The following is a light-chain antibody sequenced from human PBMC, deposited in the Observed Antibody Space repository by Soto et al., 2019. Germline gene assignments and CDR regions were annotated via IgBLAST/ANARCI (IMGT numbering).Light chain of an antibody. CDR1: QSISSW. V-gene: IGKV1-5*03. Sequence: DIQMTQSPSTLSASVGDRVTITCRASQSISSWLAWYQQKPGKAPKRLIYTASSLESGVPSRFSGSGSGTEYTLTISSLQPDAFATYYCQQYNSYPYTFGQGTKLEIK. J-gene: IGKJ2*01. CDR2: TAS. CDR3: QQYNSYPYT.